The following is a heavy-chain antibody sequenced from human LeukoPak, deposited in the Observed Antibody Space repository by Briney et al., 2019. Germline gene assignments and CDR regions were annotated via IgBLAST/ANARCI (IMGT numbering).Heavy chain of an antibody. CDR2: IYYSGST. CDR3: ARGRVGQYSSSPEGNY. CDR1: GGSISSYY. J-gene: IGHJ4*02. V-gene: IGHV4-59*08. D-gene: IGHD6-6*01. Sequence: SETLSLTCTVSGGSISSYYWSWIRQPPGKGLEWIGYIYYSGSTNYNPSLKSRVTISVDTSKNQFSLKLSSVTAADTAVYYCARGRVGQYSSSPEGNYWGQGTLVTVSS.